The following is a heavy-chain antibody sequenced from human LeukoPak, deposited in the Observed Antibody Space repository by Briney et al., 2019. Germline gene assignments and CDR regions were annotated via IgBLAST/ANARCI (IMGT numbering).Heavy chain of an antibody. D-gene: IGHD5-18*01. J-gene: IGHJ6*02. Sequence: KASGTLSLTCAVSGDSISSTIWWSWVRQPPGKGLEWIGEIYHSGSTNYSPSLKSRVTISVNKPKNQFSLKLNSVTAADTAVYYCARGGGYSYGLDYYYYYGMDVWGQGTTVTVSS. V-gene: IGHV4-4*02. CDR2: IYHSGST. CDR3: ARGGGYSYGLDYYYYYGMDV. CDR1: GDSISSTIW.